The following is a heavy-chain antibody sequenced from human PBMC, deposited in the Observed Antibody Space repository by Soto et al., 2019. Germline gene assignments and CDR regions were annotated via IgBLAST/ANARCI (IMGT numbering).Heavy chain of an antibody. D-gene: IGHD5-12*01. J-gene: IGHJ4*02. CDR3: ARVLIYSGYDSYCDC. CDR1: GDSVSSNSAA. CDR2: TYYRSKWYN. Sequence: SQTLSLTCAISGDSVSSNSAAWNWIRQSPSRGLEWLGRTYYRSKWYNDYAVSVKSRITINPDTSKNQFSLQLNSVTSEDTAVYYCARVLIYSGYDSYCDCWGQGNLVTVSS. V-gene: IGHV6-1*01.